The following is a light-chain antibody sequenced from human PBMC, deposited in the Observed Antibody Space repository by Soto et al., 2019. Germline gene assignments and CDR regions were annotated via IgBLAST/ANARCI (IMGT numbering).Light chain of an antibody. Sequence: EIVLTQSPATLSLSPGERATLSCRASQSVSSYLAWYQQKPGQAPRLLIYDASNRATGIPARFSGSGSGTDFTLTISSLAPEDFAVYYCQQRNNWPPEITFGGGTKVEIK. CDR1: QSVSSY. CDR3: QQRNNWPPEIT. CDR2: DAS. V-gene: IGKV3-11*01. J-gene: IGKJ4*01.